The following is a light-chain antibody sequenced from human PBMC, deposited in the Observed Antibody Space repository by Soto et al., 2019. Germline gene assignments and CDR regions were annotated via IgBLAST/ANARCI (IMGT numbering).Light chain of an antibody. CDR3: SSYAGSNNLV. J-gene: IGLJ3*02. Sequence: QSVLTQSPSASGSPGQSVTISCTGTSSDVGGYNYVSWYQQHPGKAPKLMIYEVSERPSGVSDRFSGSKSGNTASLTVSGLQADDEADYYCSSYAGSNNLVFGGGTKVTVL. CDR2: EVS. CDR1: SSDVGGYNY. V-gene: IGLV2-8*01.